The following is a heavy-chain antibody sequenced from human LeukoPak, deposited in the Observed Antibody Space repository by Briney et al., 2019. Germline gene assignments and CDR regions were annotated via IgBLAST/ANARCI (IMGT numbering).Heavy chain of an antibody. CDR3: TRDLMDYDVSTGLHHYYMDV. CDR1: GFTVSSNY. J-gene: IGHJ6*02. CDR2: IYSAGST. V-gene: IGHV3-66*01. Sequence: PGGSLRLSCAASGFTVSSNYMSWVRQAPGKGLEWVSVIYSAGSTNYADSVKGRFTISRDNSQNTLYLQMNSLRAEDTAVYYCTRDLMDYDVSTGLHHYYMDVWGQGTTVTVSS. D-gene: IGHD3-9*01.